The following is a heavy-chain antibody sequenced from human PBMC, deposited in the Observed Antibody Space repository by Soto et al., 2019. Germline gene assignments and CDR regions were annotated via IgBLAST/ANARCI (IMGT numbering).Heavy chain of an antibody. D-gene: IGHD6-13*01. CDR2: IKHSGSS. CDR3: ARTESSSWSFFYYGMDV. J-gene: IGHJ6*02. CDR1: AGSFSHYY. Sequence: SETLSLTCAVYAGSFSHYYWNWIRQSPGKGLEWIGKIKHSGSSNYNPSLRSRVSISVDMSKNQFSLRLRSVTAADTAVYYCARTESSSWSFFYYGMDVWGQGTTVTVSS. V-gene: IGHV4-34*01.